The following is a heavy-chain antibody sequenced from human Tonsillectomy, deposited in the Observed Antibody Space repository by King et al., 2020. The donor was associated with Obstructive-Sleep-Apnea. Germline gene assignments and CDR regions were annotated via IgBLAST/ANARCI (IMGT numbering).Heavy chain of an antibody. J-gene: IGHJ4*02. CDR1: GFTFSSYA. CDR2: IRGRGGST. V-gene: IGHV3-23*04. D-gene: IGHD3-10*01. CDR3: EKDRRIRRYYYGSGGYLWAPNFDY. Sequence: VQLVESGGGLVQPGGSLRLSCAASGFTFSSYAIIWVLQAPGKGLEWVSAIRGRGGSTYYAESVKGRFTFSRDNSKNTLFLQKNSLRAETTAVYYCEKDRRIRRYYYGSGGYLWAPNFDYWGQGTLVTVSS.